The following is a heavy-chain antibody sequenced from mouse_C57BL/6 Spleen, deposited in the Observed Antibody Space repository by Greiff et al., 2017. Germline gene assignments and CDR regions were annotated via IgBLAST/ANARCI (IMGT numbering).Heavy chain of an antibody. V-gene: IGHV14-4*01. CDR3: TRTGDYGFAY. D-gene: IGHD2-4*01. CDR2: IDPENGDT. CDR1: GFNIKDDY. J-gene: IGHJ3*01. Sequence: EVHLVESGAELVRPGASVKLSCTASGFNIKDDYMHWVKQRPEQGLEWIGWIDPENGDTEYASKFQGKATITADTSSNTAYLQLSSLTSEDTAVYYCTRTGDYGFAYWGQGTLVTVSA.